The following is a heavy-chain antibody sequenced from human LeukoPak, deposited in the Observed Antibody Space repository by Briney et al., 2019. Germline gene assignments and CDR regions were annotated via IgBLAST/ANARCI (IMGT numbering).Heavy chain of an antibody. J-gene: IGHJ4*02. CDR1: GGSISSGDYY. CDR2: ISYSGST. CDR3: ARRVVPAAIQGPDY. Sequence: SQTLSLTCTVSGGSISSGDYYWSWIRQPPGKGLEWIGYISYSGSTYYNPSLKSRVTISVDTSKNQFSLELSSVTAADTAVYYCARRVVPAAIQGPDYWGQGTLVSVSS. D-gene: IGHD2-2*02. V-gene: IGHV4-30-4*08.